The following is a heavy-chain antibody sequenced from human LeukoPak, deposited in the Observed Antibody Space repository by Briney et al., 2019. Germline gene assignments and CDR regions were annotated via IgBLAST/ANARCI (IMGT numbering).Heavy chain of an antibody. J-gene: IGHJ4*02. CDR2: IYTSGST. CDR1: GGSISSYY. V-gene: IGHV4-4*07. Sequence: KPSETLSLTCTVSGGSISSYYWSWIRQPAGKGLEWIGRIYTSGSTNYNPSLKSRVTMSVDTSKNQFSLKLSSVTAADTAVYYCARVPTYYDFWSGYQPSDYWGQGTLVTVSS. CDR3: ARVPTYYDFWSGYQPSDY. D-gene: IGHD3-3*01.